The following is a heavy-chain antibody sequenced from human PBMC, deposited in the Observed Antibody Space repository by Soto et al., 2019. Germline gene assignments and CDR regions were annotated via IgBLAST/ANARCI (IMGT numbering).Heavy chain of an antibody. J-gene: IGHJ3*02. V-gene: IGHV3-74*01. CDR2: INSDGSST. Sequence: GESLKISCAASGFTFSSYWMHWVRQAPGKGLVWVSRINSDGSSTSYADSVKGRFTISRDNAKNTLYLQMNSLRAEDTAVYYCARAKSARAAFDIWGQGTMVTVSS. D-gene: IGHD3-3*01. CDR1: GFTFSSYW. CDR3: ARAKSARAAFDI.